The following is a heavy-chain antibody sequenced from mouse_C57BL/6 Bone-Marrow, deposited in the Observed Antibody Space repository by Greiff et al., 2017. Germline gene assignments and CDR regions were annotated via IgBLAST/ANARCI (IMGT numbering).Heavy chain of an antibody. CDR2: IDPSDSYT. CDR3: ARDGSDY. CDR1: GYTFTSYW. Sequence: QVQLQQPGAELVKPGASVKLSCKASGYTFTSYWMQWVKQRPGQGPEWIGEIDPSDSYTNYNQKFKGKATLTVDTSSSTAYMQLSSLTSEDSAVSYCARDGSDYWGQGTTLTVSS. V-gene: IGHV1-50*01. J-gene: IGHJ2*01. D-gene: IGHD1-1*01.